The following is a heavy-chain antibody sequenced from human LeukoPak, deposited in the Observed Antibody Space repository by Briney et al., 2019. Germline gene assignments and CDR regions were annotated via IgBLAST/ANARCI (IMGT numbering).Heavy chain of an antibody. CDR1: GFTFSSYS. J-gene: IGHJ4*02. D-gene: IGHD3-10*01. Sequence: PGGSLRLSCAASGFTFSSYSMNWVRQAPGKGLEWVSSIRSSSSYIYYADSVKGRFTISRDNAKNSLYLQMNSLRAEDTAVYYCARAPGVRGAWGQGTLVTVSS. V-gene: IGHV3-21*01. CDR3: ARAPGVRGA. CDR2: IRSSSSYI.